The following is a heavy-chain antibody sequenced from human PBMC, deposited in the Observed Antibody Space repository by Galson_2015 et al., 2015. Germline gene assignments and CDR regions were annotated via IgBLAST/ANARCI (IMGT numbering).Heavy chain of an antibody. Sequence: SLRLSCAASGFTFSSYAMSWVRQAPGKGLEWVSVISGSGGTTYYAESVKGRFTISRDNSKNTLYLQMNGLRAEDTAIYYCAHTFWSGHYYFDYWGQGTLVTVSS. CDR3: AHTFWSGHYYFDY. CDR1: GFTFSSYA. V-gene: IGHV3-23*01. D-gene: IGHD3-3*01. J-gene: IGHJ4*02. CDR2: ISGSGGTT.